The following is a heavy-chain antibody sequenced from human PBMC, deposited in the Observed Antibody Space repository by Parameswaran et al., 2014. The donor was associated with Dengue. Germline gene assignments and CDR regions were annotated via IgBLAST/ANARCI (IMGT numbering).Heavy chain of an antibody. Sequence: KWIRQPPGKGLEWVASISSRTSYISYADSVKGRFTISRDNGENSLYLQMNSLRAEDTAVYYCARLENDFKAYWGQGTLVTVSS. J-gene: IGHJ4*02. D-gene: IGHD3-3*01. V-gene: IGHV3-21*01. CDR2: ISSRTSYI. CDR3: ARLENDFKAY.